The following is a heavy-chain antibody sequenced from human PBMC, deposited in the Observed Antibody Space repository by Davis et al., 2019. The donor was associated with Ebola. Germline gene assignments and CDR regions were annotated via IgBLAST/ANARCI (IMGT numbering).Heavy chain of an antibody. CDR1: GGSFSGYY. J-gene: IGHJ6*02. V-gene: IGHV4-34*01. CDR2: INHSGST. D-gene: IGHD4-17*01. Sequence: PGGSLRLSCAVYGGSFSGYYWSWIRQPPGKGLEWIGEINHSGSTNYNPSLKSRVTISVDTSKNQFSLKLSSVTAADTAVYYCARGPRLYGDYYYYGMDVWGQGTTVTVSS. CDR3: ARGPRLYGDYYYYGMDV.